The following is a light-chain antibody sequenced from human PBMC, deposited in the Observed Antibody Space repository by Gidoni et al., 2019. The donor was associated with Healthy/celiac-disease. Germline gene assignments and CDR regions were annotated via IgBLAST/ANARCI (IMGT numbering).Light chain of an antibody. Sequence: DIVMTQSPVSLPVTPGEPASISCRSSQSLLHSNGYNYLDWYLQKPGQSPQLLIYLGSTRASGVPDRFSGSGSGTDFTLKISRVEAEDVGVYYCMQALQTPYTFGQXTKLEIK. CDR1: QSLLHSNGYNY. V-gene: IGKV2-28*01. CDR3: MQALQTPYT. J-gene: IGKJ2*01. CDR2: LGS.